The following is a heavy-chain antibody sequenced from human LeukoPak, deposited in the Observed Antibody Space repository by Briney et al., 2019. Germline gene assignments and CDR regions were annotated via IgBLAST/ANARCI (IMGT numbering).Heavy chain of an antibody. CDR3: ARDRGSSWYRWFDP. Sequence: SETLSLTCTVSGGSISSYYWSWIRQPPVKGLEWIGYIYYSGSTNYNPSLKSRVTISVDTSKNQFSLKLSSVTAADTAVYYCARDRGSSWYRWFDPWGQGTLVTVSS. D-gene: IGHD6-13*01. CDR2: IYYSGST. J-gene: IGHJ5*02. V-gene: IGHV4-59*01. CDR1: GGSISSYY.